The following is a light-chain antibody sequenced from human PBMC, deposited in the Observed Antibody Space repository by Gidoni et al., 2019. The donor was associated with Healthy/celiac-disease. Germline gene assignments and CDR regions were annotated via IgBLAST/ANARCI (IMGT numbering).Light chain of an antibody. J-gene: IGKJ1*01. CDR2: AAS. Sequence: DIHLTQSPSFLSASVGDRVTIPCRASQGISSYLAWYQQKPGKAPKLLLYAASTLQSGVPSRFSGSGSGTEFTLTISSLQPDDFATYYCQQHNSYRTFXQXTKVEIK. CDR1: QGISSY. CDR3: QQHNSYRT. V-gene: IGKV1-9*01.